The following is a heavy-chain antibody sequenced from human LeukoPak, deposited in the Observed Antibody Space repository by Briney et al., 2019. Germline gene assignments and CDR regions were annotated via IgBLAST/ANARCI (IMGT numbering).Heavy chain of an antibody. D-gene: IGHD6-13*01. J-gene: IGHJ4*02. CDR2: IYHSGST. Sequence: SETLSLTCAVSGGSISSGGYSWSWIRQPPGKGLEWIGYIYHSGSTYYNPSLKSRVTISVDTSKNQFSLKLSSVTAADTAVYYCAREDAEYSSSWYNYWGQGTLVTVSS. CDR1: GGSISSGGYS. V-gene: IGHV4-30-2*05. CDR3: AREDAEYSSSWYNY.